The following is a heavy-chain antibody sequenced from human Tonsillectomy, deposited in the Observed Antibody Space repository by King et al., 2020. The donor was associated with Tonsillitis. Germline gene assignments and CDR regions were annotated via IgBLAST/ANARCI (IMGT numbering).Heavy chain of an antibody. V-gene: IGHV5-51*01. CDR1: GYTFTSYW. Sequence: QLVQSGAEVKKPGESLKISCKGSGYTFTSYWIGWVRQTPGKGREWVGIIYPGDSDTRYSPSFQGQLTISADKSISTAYLQWSSLKASDTAMYYCSSMFFGLFIIAFDIWGQGTMVSVSS. CDR3: SSMFFGLFIIAFDI. J-gene: IGHJ3*02. CDR2: IYPGDSDT. D-gene: IGHD3/OR15-3a*01.